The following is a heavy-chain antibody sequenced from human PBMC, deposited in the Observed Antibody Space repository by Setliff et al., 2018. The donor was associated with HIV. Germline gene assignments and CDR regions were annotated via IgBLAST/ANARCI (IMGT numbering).Heavy chain of an antibody. D-gene: IGHD7-27*01. CDR3: VRDRTHQNWGSRGYYYMDV. Sequence: ASVMVSCKASGYSFSDDYMHWVRQAPGQGLEWMGWINPNSGDTNYAQKFQGRVTMTRDTSISTVYMELSRLISDDTAVYYCVRDRTHQNWGSRGYYYMDVWGKGT. J-gene: IGHJ6*03. V-gene: IGHV1-2*02. CDR2: INPNSGDT. CDR1: GYSFSDDY.